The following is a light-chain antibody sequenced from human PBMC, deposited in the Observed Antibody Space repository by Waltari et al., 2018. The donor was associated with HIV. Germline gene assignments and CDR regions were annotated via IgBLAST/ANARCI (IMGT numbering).Light chain of an antibody. CDR3: AAWDDSLNAWV. Sequence: QSVLTQPPSASGTPGQRVTISCSGRSSNIGTKTVHWYQQLPGSAPKFLMYGNHVRPSGVPDRFSGSKSGTSASLAISGLRSEDEADYYCAAWDDSLNAWVFGGGTKVTVL. J-gene: IGLJ3*02. CDR1: SSNIGTKT. V-gene: IGLV1-44*01. CDR2: GNH.